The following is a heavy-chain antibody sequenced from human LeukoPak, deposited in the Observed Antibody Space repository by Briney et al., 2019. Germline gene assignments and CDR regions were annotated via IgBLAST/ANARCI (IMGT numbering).Heavy chain of an antibody. V-gene: IGHV3-73*01. D-gene: IGHD3-10*01. CDR2: IRSKANNYAT. Sequence: GGSLTLSCAASGFTFSGSAMHWVRQASGKGLEWVGRIRSKANNYATTYAASVNGRFTISRDDSKNTAYLQMNSLKTEDTAVYHCTTDTILRGWGQGTLVTVSS. CDR1: GFTFSGSA. J-gene: IGHJ4*02. CDR3: TTDTILRG.